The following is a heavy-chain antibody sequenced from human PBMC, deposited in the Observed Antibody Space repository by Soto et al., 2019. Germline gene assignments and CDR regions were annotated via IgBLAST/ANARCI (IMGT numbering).Heavy chain of an antibody. D-gene: IGHD6-13*01. V-gene: IGHV3-13*01. CDR1: GFTFSSYD. CDR3: ARGGIAAAGIYYYYYMDV. CDR2: IGTAGDT. Sequence: EVQLVESGGGLVQPGGSLRLSCAASGFTFSSYDMHWVRQATGKGLEWVSAIGTAGDTYYPGSVKGRFTISRENAKNSLYLQMNSLRAGDTAVYYCARGGIAAAGIYYYYYMDVWGKGTTVTVSS. J-gene: IGHJ6*03.